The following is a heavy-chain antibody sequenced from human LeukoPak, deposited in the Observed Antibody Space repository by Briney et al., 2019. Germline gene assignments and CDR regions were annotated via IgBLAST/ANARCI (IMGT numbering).Heavy chain of an antibody. CDR1: GDSISYYY. J-gene: IGHJ4*02. D-gene: IGHD1-26*01. V-gene: IGHV4-59*01. CDR2: IYYSGST. CDR3: ARGGSGSYYYFDY. Sequence: SETLSLTCSVSGDSISYYYWSWIRQPPGKGLEWIGYIYYSGSTNYNPSLKSRVTISVDTSKNQFSLKLSSVTAADTAVYYCARGGSGSYYYFDYWGQGTLVTVSS.